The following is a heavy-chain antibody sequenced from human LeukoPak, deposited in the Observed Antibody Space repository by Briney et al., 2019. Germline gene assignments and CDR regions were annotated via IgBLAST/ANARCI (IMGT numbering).Heavy chain of an antibody. J-gene: IGHJ5*02. CDR2: ISAYNGNT. CDR3: ARVGGGSSWLFDP. D-gene: IGHD6-13*01. CDR1: GYTFTSYG. Sequence: ASVKVSCKASGYTFTSYGISWVRQAPGQGLEWMGWISAYNGNTNYAQKFQGRVTITTDESTSTAYMELSSLRSEDTAVYYCARVGGGSSWLFDPWGQGTLVTVSS. V-gene: IGHV1-18*01.